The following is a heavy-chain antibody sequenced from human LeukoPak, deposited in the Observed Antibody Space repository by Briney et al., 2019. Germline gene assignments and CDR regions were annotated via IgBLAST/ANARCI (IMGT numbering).Heavy chain of an antibody. Sequence: GGSLRLSCAASGFTFSSYDMHWVRRATGKGLEWVSANGTAGDTYYPGSVKGRFTISRENAKNSLYLQMNSLRAGDTAVYYCARDRYGAFDPWGQGTLVTVSS. J-gene: IGHJ5*02. CDR1: GFTFSSYD. V-gene: IGHV3-13*01. D-gene: IGHD1-14*01. CDR2: NGTAGDT. CDR3: ARDRYGAFDP.